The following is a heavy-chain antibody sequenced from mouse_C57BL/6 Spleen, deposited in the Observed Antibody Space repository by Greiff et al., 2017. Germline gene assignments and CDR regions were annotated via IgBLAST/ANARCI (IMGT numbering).Heavy chain of an antibody. CDR1: GYTFTSYW. J-gene: IGHJ2*01. Sequence: QVQLQQPGAELVRPGTSVKLSCKASGYTFTSYWMHWVKQRPGQGLEWIGVIDPSDSYTNYNQKFKGKATLTVDTSSSTASMQLSSLTSEDSAVYYCARGGTTGPYYFDYWGQGTTLTVAS. CDR3: ARGGTTGPYYFDY. V-gene: IGHV1-59*01. D-gene: IGHD1-1*01. CDR2: IDPSDSYT.